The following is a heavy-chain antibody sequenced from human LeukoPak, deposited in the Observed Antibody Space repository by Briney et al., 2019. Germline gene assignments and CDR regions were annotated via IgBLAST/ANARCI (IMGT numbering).Heavy chain of an antibody. CDR2: IIPIFGTA. Sequence: SVKVSCKASGATFSSYAISWGRQAPGQGLEWRGRIIPIFGTANYAQKFQGRVTITADKSTSTAYMELSSLRSEDTAVYYCARDRHYYDSSGYYFDYWGQGTLVTVSS. CDR3: ARDRHYYDSSGYYFDY. V-gene: IGHV1-69*06. CDR1: GATFSSYA. D-gene: IGHD3-22*01. J-gene: IGHJ4*02.